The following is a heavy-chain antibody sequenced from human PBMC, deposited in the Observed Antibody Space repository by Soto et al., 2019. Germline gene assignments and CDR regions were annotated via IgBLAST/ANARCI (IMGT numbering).Heavy chain of an antibody. D-gene: IGHD2-8*01. J-gene: IGHJ3*02. CDR3: ACTNGVFQPNDAFDI. CDR1: GYTFTSYG. Sequence: GASVKVSCKASGYTFTSYGISWVRQAPGQGLEWVGWISAYNGNTNYAQKLQGRVTMTTDTSTSTAYMELRSLRSDDTAVYYCACTNGVFQPNDAFDIWGQGTMVTVSS. V-gene: IGHV1-18*04. CDR2: ISAYNGNT.